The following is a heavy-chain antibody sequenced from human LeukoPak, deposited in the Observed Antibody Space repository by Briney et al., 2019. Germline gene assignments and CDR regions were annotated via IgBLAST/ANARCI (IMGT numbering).Heavy chain of an antibody. CDR3: ARAPGPPNYDFWSGYHYYYYMDV. CDR2: INHSGST. V-gene: IGHV4-34*01. J-gene: IGHJ6*03. D-gene: IGHD3-3*01. CDR1: GGSFSGYY. Sequence: SETLSLTCAVYGGSFSGYYWSWIRQPPEKGLEWIGEINHSGSTNYNPSLKSRVTISADTSKNQLSLKLSSVTAADTAVYYCARAPGPPNYDFWSGYHYYYYMDVWGKGTTVTVSS.